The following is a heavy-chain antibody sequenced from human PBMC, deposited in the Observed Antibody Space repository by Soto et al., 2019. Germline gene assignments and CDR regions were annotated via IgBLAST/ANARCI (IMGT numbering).Heavy chain of an antibody. D-gene: IGHD2-15*01. CDR3: VKDSDIVVVVAATPPFDY. J-gene: IGHJ4*02. V-gene: IGHV3-64D*08. CDR1: GFTFSSYA. Sequence: GVSLRLSCSASGFTFSSYAMHWVRQAPGKGLEYVSAISSNGGSTYYADSVKGRFTISRDNSKNTLYLQMSSLRAEDTAVYYCVKDSDIVVVVAATPPFDYWGQGTLVTVSS. CDR2: ISSNGGST.